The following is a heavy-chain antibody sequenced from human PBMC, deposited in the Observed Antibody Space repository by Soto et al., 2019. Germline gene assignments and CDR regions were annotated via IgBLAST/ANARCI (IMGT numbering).Heavy chain of an antibody. J-gene: IGHJ4*02. D-gene: IGHD3-22*01. CDR1: GFTFSNYA. CDR3: ARDRVYYYDNSGYYNFDY. V-gene: IGHV3-30-3*01. Sequence: QVQLVESGGGVVQPGRSLRVSCAASGFTFSNYAMHWVRQAPGKGLEWVAVVSYDGSQQFYADSVEGRFTISRDSSKSTLYLHMDNLRDEDTAVYYCARDRVYYYDNSGYYNFDYWGQGTLVTVSS. CDR2: VSYDGSQQ.